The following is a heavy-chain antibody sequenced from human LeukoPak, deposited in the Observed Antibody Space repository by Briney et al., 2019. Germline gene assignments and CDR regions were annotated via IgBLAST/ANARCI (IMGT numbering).Heavy chain of an antibody. CDR1: GFTFSRYG. Sequence: PGGSLRLSCAASGFTFSRYGMHWDRQAPGKGLEWVAVISPAGSSRYHADSVEGRFTISRYNSMNTLYLQMNSLRPEDTAVYYCAKEIHVYGAVDYWGQGALVTVSS. J-gene: IGHJ4*02. V-gene: IGHV3-30*18. D-gene: IGHD5/OR15-5a*01. CDR2: ISPAGSSR. CDR3: AKEIHVYGAVDY.